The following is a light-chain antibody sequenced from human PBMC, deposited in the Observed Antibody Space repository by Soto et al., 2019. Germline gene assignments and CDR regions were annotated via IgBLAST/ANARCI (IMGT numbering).Light chain of an antibody. J-gene: IGKJ2*01. V-gene: IGKV3-20*01. CDR3: QQYGRSPMFT. CDR2: GAS. Sequence: EIVLTQSPGTLSLSPGERATLSCRASQSVSSNYLAWYQQKPGQAPRLLIYGASRRAAGIPDRFSGSGSGTDYTTPTNSLVHADFAVYFCQQYGRSPMFTFGQGTKLEIK. CDR1: QSVSSNY.